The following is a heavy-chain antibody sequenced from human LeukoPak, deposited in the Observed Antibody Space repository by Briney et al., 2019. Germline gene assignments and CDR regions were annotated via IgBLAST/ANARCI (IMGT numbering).Heavy chain of an antibody. CDR3: AKDSTTSSVPPDAFDI. CDR1: GFTFDDYG. Sequence: GGSLRLSCAASGFTFDDYGMSWVRQAPGKGLEWVSAISGSGGSTYYADSVKGRFTISRDNSKNTLYLQMNSLRAEDTAVYYCAKDSTTSSVPPDAFDIWGQGTMVTVSS. D-gene: IGHD1-7*01. V-gene: IGHV3-23*01. CDR2: ISGSGGST. J-gene: IGHJ3*02.